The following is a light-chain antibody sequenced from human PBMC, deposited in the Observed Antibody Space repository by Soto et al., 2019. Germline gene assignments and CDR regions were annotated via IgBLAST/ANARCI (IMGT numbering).Light chain of an antibody. CDR2: LGS. CDR1: QSLLNSNGYKY. Sequence: IVMTQSPLSLPVTPGEPSSISCRSSQSLLNSNGYKYLNWYLQKPGQSPQXXXYLGSNRASGVPERFSGSGSGTDFTLKIGRVEAEDVGFYYCMQALQSLPTFGQGTRLEIK. V-gene: IGKV2-28*01. CDR3: MQALQSLPT. J-gene: IGKJ5*01.